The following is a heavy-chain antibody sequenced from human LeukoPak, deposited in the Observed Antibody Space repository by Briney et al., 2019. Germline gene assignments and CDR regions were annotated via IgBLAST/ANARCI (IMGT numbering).Heavy chain of an antibody. CDR2: IYSGGNT. Sequence: TGGSLRLSCAASGFTVSSNYMSWVRQAPGEGLEWVSVIYSGGNTYYADSVKGRFTISRDNSKNTLYLQMNSLRAEDTAVYYCARGSHYYDSSGYYPWDYWGQGTLVTVSS. CDR1: GFTVSSNY. J-gene: IGHJ4*02. CDR3: ARGSHYYDSSGYYPWDY. D-gene: IGHD3-22*01. V-gene: IGHV3-53*01.